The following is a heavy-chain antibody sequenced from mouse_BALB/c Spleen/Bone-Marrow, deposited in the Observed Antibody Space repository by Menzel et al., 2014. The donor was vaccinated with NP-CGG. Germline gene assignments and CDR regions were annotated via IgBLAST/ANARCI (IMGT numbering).Heavy chain of an antibody. V-gene: IGHV5-9-3*01. CDR3: ARHGDNYVFDY. CDR2: VSSGGSFT. Sequence: EVKVVESGGGLVSPGGSLKLSCAASGFTFSNYAMSWVRQTPEKRLEWVATVSSGGSFTYYPDSVKGRFTIPRDSAKNTLYLQMSSLRSEDTAMYYCARHGDNYVFDYWGQGTTLTVSS. D-gene: IGHD1-3*01. CDR1: GFTFSNYA. J-gene: IGHJ2*01.